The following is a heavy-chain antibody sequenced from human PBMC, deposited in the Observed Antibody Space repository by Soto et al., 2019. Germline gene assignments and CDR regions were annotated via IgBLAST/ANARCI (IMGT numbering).Heavy chain of an antibody. J-gene: IGHJ6*02. D-gene: IGHD3-10*01. Sequence: QVQLVQSGAEVKKPGASVKVSCKASGYTFTSYAMHWVRQAPGQRLEWMGWINAGNGNTKYSQKFQGRVTITRDRSARIAYMELSSLRSEDTAVYYCARVRISGFGYGMDGWGQGTTVTVSS. CDR2: INAGNGNT. CDR3: ARVRISGFGYGMDG. CDR1: GYTFTSYA. V-gene: IGHV1-3*01.